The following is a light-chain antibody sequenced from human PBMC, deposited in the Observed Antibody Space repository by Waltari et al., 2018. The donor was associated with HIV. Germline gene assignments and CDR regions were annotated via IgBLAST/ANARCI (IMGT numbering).Light chain of an antibody. J-gene: IGKJ1*01. CDR3: KQYYRTATWT. CDR2: AAA. Sequence: DIQLTQSPASLSASVGDRVTLTCRASHAIVDCIAWDQQRPGKAPRLLRCAAASLETGVTSRGIGSGSGTFFTLTVPALQPGDFATYYCKQYYRTATWTFGQETRVE. V-gene: IGKV1-NL1*01. CDR1: HAIVDC.